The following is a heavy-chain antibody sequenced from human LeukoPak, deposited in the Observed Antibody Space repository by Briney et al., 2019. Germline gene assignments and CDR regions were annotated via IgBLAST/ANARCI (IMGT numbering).Heavy chain of an antibody. Sequence: GRSLRLSCAASGFTFSSYAMHWVRQAPGKGLEWVAVISYDGSNKYYADSVKGRFTISRDNSKNALYLQMNSLRAEDAAVYYCAREASGSSWSAFDYWGQGTLVTVSS. CDR2: ISYDGSNK. V-gene: IGHV3-30-3*01. CDR1: GFTFSSYA. D-gene: IGHD6-13*01. CDR3: AREASGSSWSAFDY. J-gene: IGHJ4*02.